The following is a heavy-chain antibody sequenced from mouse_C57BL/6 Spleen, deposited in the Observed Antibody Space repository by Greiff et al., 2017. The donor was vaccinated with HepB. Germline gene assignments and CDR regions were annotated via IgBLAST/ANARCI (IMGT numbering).Heavy chain of an antibody. CDR3: ARGWLLRYYFDY. V-gene: IGHV1-26*01. Sequence: EVKLQQSGPELVKPGASVKISCKASGYTFTDYYMNWVKQSHGKSLEWIGDINPNNGGTSYNQKFKGKATLTVDKSSSTAYMELRSLTSEDSAVYYCARGWLLRYYFDYWGQGTTLTVSS. CDR1: GYTFTDYY. CDR2: INPNNGGT. J-gene: IGHJ2*01. D-gene: IGHD2-3*01.